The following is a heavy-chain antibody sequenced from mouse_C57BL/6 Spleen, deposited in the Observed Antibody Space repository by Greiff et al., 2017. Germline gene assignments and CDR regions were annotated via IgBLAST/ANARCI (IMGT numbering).Heavy chain of an antibody. V-gene: IGHV14-2*01. D-gene: IGHD2-3*01. CDR1: GFNIKDYY. CDR2: IEPEDGET. J-gene: IGHJ1*03. CDR3: ARSYDGYYGYFEV. Sequence: EVQLQQSGAELVKPGASVKLSCTASGFNIKDYYMHWVKQRTEQGLEWIGRIEPEDGETKYAPKFKGKGSITAYTSSNTADLQLISLTSEDTAVYYCARSYDGYYGYFEVWGTATTVTVSS.